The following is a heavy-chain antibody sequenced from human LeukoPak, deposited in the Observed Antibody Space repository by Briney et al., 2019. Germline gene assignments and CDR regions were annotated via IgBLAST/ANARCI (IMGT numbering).Heavy chain of an antibody. J-gene: IGHJ5*02. D-gene: IGHD3-16*01. CDR1: GFSFNIYA. Sequence: PGGSLRLSCAASGFSFNIYAMGWVRQAPGKGLEWVSVIGSGSVDKHHADPVKGRFTISRDNSKNTLYLRINSLRVDDTAVYYCAKGRGSDGWPFDPWGQGTLVTVSS. V-gene: IGHV3-23*01. CDR2: IGSGSVDK. CDR3: AKGRGSDGWPFDP.